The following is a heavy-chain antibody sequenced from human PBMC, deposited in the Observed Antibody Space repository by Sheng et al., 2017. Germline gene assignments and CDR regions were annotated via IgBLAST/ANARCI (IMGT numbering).Heavy chain of an antibody. CDR2: IRYDGSNK. V-gene: IGHV3-30*02. CDR3: ANLGSGSHDGDY. J-gene: IGHJ4*02. CDR1: GFTFSSYG. D-gene: IGHD3-10*02. Sequence: QVQLVESGGGVVQPGGSLRLSCAASGFTFSSYGMHWVRQAPGKGLEWVAFIRYDGSNKYYADSVKGRFTISRDNSKNTLYLQMNSLRAEDTAVYYCANLGSGSHDGDYWGQGTLVTVSS.